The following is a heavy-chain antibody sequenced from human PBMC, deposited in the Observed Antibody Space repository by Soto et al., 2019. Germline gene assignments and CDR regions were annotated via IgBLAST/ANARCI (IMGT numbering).Heavy chain of an antibody. V-gene: IGHV3-30*18. Sequence: GGSLRLSCAASGFTFSYYGMHWVRQSSGKGLEWVAIISYEGKKKYYADSVKGRFSISRDNCKNTLYLQMDSLRADDTGVYYCAKDSRGGEAPGALNLGNWGQGSMVTVSS. CDR3: AKDSRGGEAPGALNLGN. J-gene: IGHJ4*01. CDR1: GFTFSYYG. CDR2: ISYEGKKK. D-gene: IGHD3-16*01.